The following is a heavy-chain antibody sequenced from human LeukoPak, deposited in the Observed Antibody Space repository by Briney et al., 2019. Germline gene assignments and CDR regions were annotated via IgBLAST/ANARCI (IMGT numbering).Heavy chain of an antibody. Sequence: GGSLRLSCAASGFTFSSYELNWVGQAPGKGLEWVSYISSSGSTIYYADSVKGRFTISRDNAKNSLYPQMNSLRAEDTAVYYCARGDNAFDIWGQGTMVTVSS. CDR3: ARGDNAFDI. J-gene: IGHJ3*02. D-gene: IGHD2-15*01. CDR2: ISSSGSTI. V-gene: IGHV3-48*03. CDR1: GFTFSSYE.